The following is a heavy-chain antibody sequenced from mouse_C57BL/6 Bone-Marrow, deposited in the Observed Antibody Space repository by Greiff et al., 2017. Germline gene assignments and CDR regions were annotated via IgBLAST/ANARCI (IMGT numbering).Heavy chain of an antibody. D-gene: IGHD4-1*01. V-gene: IGHV1-81*01. Sequence: VQRVESGAELARPGASVKLSCKASGYTFTSYGISWVKQRTGQGLEWIGEIYPRSGNTYYNEKFKGKATLTADKSSSTAYMELRSLTSEDSAVYFCARSGTGTEWYFDVWGTGTTVTVSS. J-gene: IGHJ1*03. CDR2: IYPRSGNT. CDR3: ARSGTGTEWYFDV. CDR1: GYTFTSYG.